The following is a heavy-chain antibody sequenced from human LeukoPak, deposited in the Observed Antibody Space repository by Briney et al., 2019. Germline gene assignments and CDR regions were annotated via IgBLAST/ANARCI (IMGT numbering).Heavy chain of an antibody. CDR3: ARDGSDYYDSSGTAHYYYYGMDV. V-gene: IGHV4-4*02. D-gene: IGHD3-22*01. CDR1: GGSISSSNW. Sequence: SETLSLTCAVSGGSISSSNWWSWVRQPPGKGLEWIGEIYHSGSTNYNPSLKSRVTISVDKSKNQFSLKLSSVTAADTAVYYCARDGSDYYDSSGTAHYYYYGMDVWGQGTTVTVSS. CDR2: IYHSGST. J-gene: IGHJ6*02.